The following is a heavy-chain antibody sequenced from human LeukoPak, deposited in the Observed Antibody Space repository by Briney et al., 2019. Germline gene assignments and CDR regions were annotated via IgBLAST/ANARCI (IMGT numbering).Heavy chain of an antibody. D-gene: IGHD3-3*01. CDR1: GYTFSSYW. CDR2: IYPGDSDT. V-gene: IGHV5-51*01. Sequence: GESLRISCKGSGYTFSSYWIGWVRQMPGKGLEWMGIIYPGDSDTRYSPSLQGQVTISVDTSIGTAYLQWSSLKASDTAIYYCARQNDFRLDYWGQGTLFTVSS. CDR3: ARQNDFRLDY. J-gene: IGHJ4*02.